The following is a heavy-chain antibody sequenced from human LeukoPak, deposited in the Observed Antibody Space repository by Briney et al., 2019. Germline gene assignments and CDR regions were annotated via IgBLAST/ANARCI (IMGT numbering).Heavy chain of an antibody. CDR1: GHSFTSYW. J-gene: IGHJ5*02. CDR3: ARRLTTVVTNDWFDP. CDR2: IYPGDSDT. Sequence: HGESLKISCKGSGHSFTSYWIGWVRQMPGKGPEWMGIIYPGDSDTRYSPSFQGQVTISADKSISTAYLQWSSLKASDTAMYYCARRLTTVVTNDWFDPWGQGTLVTVSS. D-gene: IGHD4-23*01. V-gene: IGHV5-51*01.